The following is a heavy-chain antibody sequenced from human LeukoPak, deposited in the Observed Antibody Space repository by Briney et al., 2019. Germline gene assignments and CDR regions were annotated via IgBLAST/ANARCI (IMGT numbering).Heavy chain of an antibody. D-gene: IGHD2-15*01. CDR1: GFTFSSFA. CDR2: ISGRAVST. CDR3: AKGTCVEGWYFDY. V-gene: IGHV3-23*01. Sequence: GGSLRLSCAASGFTFSSFAMSWVRQAPGKGLEWLSGISGRAVSTYYADTVKGRFTISRDNSKNTLYLQMNSLRAEDTAVYYCAKGTCVEGWYFDYWGQGTLVTVPS. J-gene: IGHJ4*02.